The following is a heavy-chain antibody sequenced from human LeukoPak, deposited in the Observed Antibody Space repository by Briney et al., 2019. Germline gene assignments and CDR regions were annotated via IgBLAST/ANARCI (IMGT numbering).Heavy chain of an antibody. D-gene: IGHD3-3*01. CDR2: INPNSGGT. J-gene: IGHJ4*02. V-gene: IGHV1-2*06. CDR1: GYTFTGYY. CDR3: ARVLRLWSGFVDY. Sequence: ASVKVSCKASGYTFTGYYMHWVRQAPGQGLEWMGRINPNSGGTNYAQKFQGRVTMTRDTSISTAYMELSRLRSDDTAVYYCARVLRLWSGFVDYWGQGTLVTVSS.